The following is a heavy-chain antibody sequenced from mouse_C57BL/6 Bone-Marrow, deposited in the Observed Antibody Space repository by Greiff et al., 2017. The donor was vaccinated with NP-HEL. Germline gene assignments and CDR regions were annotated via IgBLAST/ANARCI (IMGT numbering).Heavy chain of an antibody. CDR1: GYTFTSYR. D-gene: IGHD2-4*01. V-gene: IGHV1-59*01. J-gene: IGHJ2*01. Sequence: QVQLQQPGAELVRPGTSVKLSCKASGYTFTSYRMHWVKQRPGQGLEWIGVIDPSDSYTNYNQKFKGKATLTVDTSSSTAYMQLSSLTSEDSAVYYCVSLYDYYYFDYWGQGATLTVSS. CDR2: IDPSDSYT. CDR3: VSLYDYYYFDY.